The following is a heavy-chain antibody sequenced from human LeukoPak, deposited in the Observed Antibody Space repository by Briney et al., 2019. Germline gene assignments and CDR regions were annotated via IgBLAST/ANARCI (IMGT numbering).Heavy chain of an antibody. Sequence: SETLSLTCTVSGGSISSYYWSWIRQPPGKGLEWIGYIYYSGSTYYNPSLKSRVTISVDTSKNQFSLKLSSVTAADTAVYYCARGQTTSSYYFDYWGQGTLVTVSS. CDR3: ARGQTTSSYYFDY. CDR2: IYYSGST. D-gene: IGHD1-14*01. J-gene: IGHJ4*02. CDR1: GGSISSYY. V-gene: IGHV4-59*04.